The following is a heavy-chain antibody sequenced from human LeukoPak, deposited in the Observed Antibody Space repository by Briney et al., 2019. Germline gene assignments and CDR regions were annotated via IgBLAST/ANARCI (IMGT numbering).Heavy chain of an antibody. CDR2: INGDGSSA. D-gene: IGHD2-2*01. J-gene: IGHJ4*02. Sequence: GGSLRLSCVASGFTFSDYWMDWVRQVPGKGLVWVSRINGDGSSASYADSVKGRFTISRDNAKNTMYLQMNSLRGEDTAVYYCAGELGYCGHTRCHKPLDFWGQGTLATVSS. V-gene: IGHV3-74*01. CDR1: GFTFSDYW. CDR3: AGELGYCGHTRCHKPLDF.